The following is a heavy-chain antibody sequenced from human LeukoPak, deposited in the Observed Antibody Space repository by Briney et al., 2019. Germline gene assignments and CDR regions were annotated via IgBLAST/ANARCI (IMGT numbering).Heavy chain of an antibody. CDR3: ARIAAPGNRRLNF. J-gene: IGHJ4*02. CDR2: MNPNSGNT. V-gene: IGHV1-8*01. CDR1: GYTFTTYD. D-gene: IGHD6-13*01. Sequence: SSVKVSCAASGYTFTTYDINWVRQAAGQGLEWMGWMNPNSGNTGNAQKFQGRDTMTRNTSISTAYMELTSLTSEDTAVYFCARIAAPGNRRLNFWGQGTLVTVSS.